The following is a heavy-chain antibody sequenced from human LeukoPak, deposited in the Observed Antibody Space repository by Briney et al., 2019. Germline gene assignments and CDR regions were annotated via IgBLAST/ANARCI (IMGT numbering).Heavy chain of an antibody. CDR3: ALDILTGYYYPSGLDY. V-gene: IGHV1-46*01. D-gene: IGHD3-9*01. CDR1: GYSFTSNY. Sequence: ASVKVSCKASGYSFTSNYIHWVRQAPGQGLEWMGMIYPRDGSTSYAQKFQGRVTVTRDTSTSTVHMELSGLRSEDTAVYYCALDILTGYYYPSGLDYWGQGTLVTVSS. J-gene: IGHJ4*02. CDR2: IYPRDGST.